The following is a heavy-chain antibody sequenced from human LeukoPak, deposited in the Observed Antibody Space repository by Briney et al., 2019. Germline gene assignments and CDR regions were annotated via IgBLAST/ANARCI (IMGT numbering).Heavy chain of an antibody. V-gene: IGHV3-64*01. CDR2: ISNNGGST. J-gene: IGHJ4*02. D-gene: IGHD6-13*01. CDR1: GFTFSSYA. CDR3: ARDLGGVAAAGLVDY. Sequence: GGSLRLSCAASGFTFSSYAMHWVRQAPGKGLEYVSAISNNGGSTYYANSVKGRFTISRDNSKNTLYLQMGSLRAEDMAVYYCARDLGGVAAAGLVDYWGQGTLVTVSS.